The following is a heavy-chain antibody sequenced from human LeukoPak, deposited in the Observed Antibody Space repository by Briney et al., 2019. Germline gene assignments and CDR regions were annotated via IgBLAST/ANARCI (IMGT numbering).Heavy chain of an antibody. J-gene: IGHJ4*02. CDR1: GFTFSSYD. CDR3: ARAAIPDSSGYYSHSAFDY. Sequence: GGSLRLSCAASGFTFSSYDMHWVRQAPGKGLEWVSAIGTAGDTYYPGSVKGRFTISRENAKNSLYLQMNSLRAGDTAVYYCARAAIPDSSGYYSHSAFDYWGQGTLVTVSS. V-gene: IGHV3-13*01. CDR2: IGTAGDT. D-gene: IGHD3-22*01.